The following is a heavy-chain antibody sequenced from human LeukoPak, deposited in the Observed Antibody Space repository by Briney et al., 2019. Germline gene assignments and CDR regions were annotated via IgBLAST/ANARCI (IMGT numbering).Heavy chain of an antibody. CDR3: ARQLVRPEYFDY. Sequence: SETLSLTCTVSGGSISSGSYYWSWIRQPAGKGLEWIGRIYTSGSTNYNPSLKSRVTISVDTSKNQFSLKLSSVTAADTAVYYCARQLVRPEYFDYWGQGTLVTVSS. V-gene: IGHV4-61*02. CDR2: IYTSGST. D-gene: IGHD1-1*01. J-gene: IGHJ4*02. CDR1: GGSISSGSYY.